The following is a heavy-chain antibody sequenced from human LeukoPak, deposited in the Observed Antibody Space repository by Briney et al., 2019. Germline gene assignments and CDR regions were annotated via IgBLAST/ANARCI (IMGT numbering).Heavy chain of an antibody. J-gene: IGHJ4*02. CDR1: GYSFTNYW. Sequence: GESLKISCKGSGYSFTNYWIAWVRQMPGKGLEWMGIVYPGDSDTRYSPSFQGQVTISVDKSISTAYMELSRLRSDDTAVYYCARVRGGYLIRIFEYWGQGTLVTVSS. CDR3: ARVRGGYLIRIFEY. D-gene: IGHD3-10*01. CDR2: VYPGDSDT. V-gene: IGHV5-51*01.